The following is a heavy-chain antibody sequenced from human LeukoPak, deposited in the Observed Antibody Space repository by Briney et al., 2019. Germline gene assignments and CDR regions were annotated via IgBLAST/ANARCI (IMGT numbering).Heavy chain of an antibody. D-gene: IGHD6-19*01. CDR2: IYHSEST. V-gene: IGHV4-38-2*02. CDR3: ARDMEGSGWYWFDP. Sequence: PSETLSLTCSVSGYSISSGYFWGWIRPPPGKRLEWIGSIYHSESTYYNPSLESRVTISVDTSKNQFSLKLSSVTATDTAVYYCARDMEGSGWYWFDPWGQGTLVTVSS. J-gene: IGHJ5*02. CDR1: GYSISSGYF.